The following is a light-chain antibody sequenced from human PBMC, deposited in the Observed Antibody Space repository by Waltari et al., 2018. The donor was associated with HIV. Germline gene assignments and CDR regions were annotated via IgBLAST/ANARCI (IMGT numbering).Light chain of an antibody. CDR2: AAL. CDR3: QQSYSAPPT. Sequence: DIQMTQSPSSLSASVGDRVTITCRASQRISSYLNLYQQKPGKAPNLLISAALNLQRGVPARFSGGRSETDFTLTIDSLQPEDSATYYCQQSYSAPPTFGQGTKLEIK. V-gene: IGKV1-39*01. J-gene: IGKJ2*01. CDR1: QRISSY.